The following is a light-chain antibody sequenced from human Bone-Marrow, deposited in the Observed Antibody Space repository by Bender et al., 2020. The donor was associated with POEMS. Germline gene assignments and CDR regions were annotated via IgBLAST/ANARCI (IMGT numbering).Light chain of an antibody. CDR3: CSYAGSTSWV. CDR1: SSDVGSYDS. V-gene: IGLV2-23*02. Sequence: QSALTQPASVSGSPGQSITISCTGTSSDVGSYDSVSWYQQHPGKAPKLMLYDVSKRPSGVSNRFSGSKSGTTASLTISGLQAEDEADYYCCSYAGSTSWVFGGGTKLTVL. CDR2: DVS. J-gene: IGLJ3*02.